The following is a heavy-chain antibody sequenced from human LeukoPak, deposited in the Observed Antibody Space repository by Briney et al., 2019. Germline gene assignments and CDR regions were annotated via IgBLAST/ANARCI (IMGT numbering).Heavy chain of an antibody. CDR1: GFSFSSYG. CDR2: VQRDGSYE. D-gene: IGHD3-10*01. V-gene: IGHV3-30*02. Sequence: GGSLRLSCAASGFSFSSYGMHWVRQAPGKGLEWVAFVQRDGSYEKYADSVKGRFTISRDNSKNTLYLQMNSLRAEDTAVYYCANENYYGSGSYADHWGQGTLVTVSS. J-gene: IGHJ4*02. CDR3: ANENYYGSGSYADH.